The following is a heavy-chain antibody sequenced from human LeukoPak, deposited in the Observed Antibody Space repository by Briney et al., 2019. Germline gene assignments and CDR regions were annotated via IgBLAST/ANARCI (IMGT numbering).Heavy chain of an antibody. Sequence: SETLSPTCGVSGGSLSFYYWSWIRQSPGKGLEWIEEISQNGDSNYNMSLKSRVTISVDTSKNQFSLKLSSVIAADTAVYYCARVVSQYGDYAWIVNWFDPWGQGTLVTVSS. CDR1: GGSLSFYY. CDR3: ARVVSQYGDYAWIVNWFDP. D-gene: IGHD4-17*01. J-gene: IGHJ5*02. V-gene: IGHV4-34*01. CDR2: ISQNGDS.